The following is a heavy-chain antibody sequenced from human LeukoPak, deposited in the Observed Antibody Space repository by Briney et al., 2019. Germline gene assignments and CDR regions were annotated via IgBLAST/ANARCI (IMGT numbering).Heavy chain of an antibody. CDR1: GFTFSDHY. J-gene: IGHJ4*02. CDR2: SRNKANSYTT. CDR3: PRAYSTTWYSPGY. V-gene: IGHV3-72*01. D-gene: IGHD6-13*01. Sequence: GGSLRLSCAASGFTFSDHYMDWVRQAPGKGLEWVGRSRNKANSYTTDYDGSVKGRCTISRDDSKNSLYLQMNSLKTEDTAIYYCPRAYSTTWYSPGYWGQGTLVTVSS.